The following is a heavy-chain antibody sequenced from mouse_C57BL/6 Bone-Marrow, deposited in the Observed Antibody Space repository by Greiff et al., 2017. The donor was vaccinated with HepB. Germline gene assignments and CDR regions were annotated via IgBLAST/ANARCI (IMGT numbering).Heavy chain of an antibody. CDR1: GHTFTSYW. D-gene: IGHD1-1*01. V-gene: IGHV1-64*01. CDR2: IHPNSGST. Sequence: QVQLQQPGAELVKPGASVKLSCKASGHTFTSYWMHWVKQRPGQGLEWIGMIHPNSGSTNYNEKFKSKATLTVDKSSSTAYMQLSSLTSEDSAVYYCASPGSSYWYFDVWGTGTTVTVSS. CDR3: ASPGSSYWYFDV. J-gene: IGHJ1*03.